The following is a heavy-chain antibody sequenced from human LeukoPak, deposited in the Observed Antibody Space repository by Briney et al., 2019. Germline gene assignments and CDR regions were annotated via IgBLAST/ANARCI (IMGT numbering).Heavy chain of an antibody. J-gene: IGHJ4*02. CDR3: ARSDSLGDDY. CDR2: INDSGST. V-gene: IGHV4-59*01. D-gene: IGHD3-22*01. Sequence: PSETLSLTCTVSGGSISSYFWSWIRQPPGKGLEWIGYINDSGSTTYSPSLKSRVTISLDTSTKQFSLKLSSVTAAGTAVYYCARSDSLGDDYWGQGTLVTVSS. CDR1: GGSISSYF.